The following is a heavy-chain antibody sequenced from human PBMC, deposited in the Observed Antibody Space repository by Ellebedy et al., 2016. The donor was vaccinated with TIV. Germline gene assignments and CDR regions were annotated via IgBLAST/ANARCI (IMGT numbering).Heavy chain of an antibody. CDR2: ISYDGSNK. CDR3: AKDLRGNYYYYGMDV. V-gene: IGHV3-30*18. CDR1: GFTFSSYG. D-gene: IGHD3-10*01. Sequence: GESLKISXAASGFTFSSYGMHWVRQAPGKGLEWVAVISYDGSNKYYADSVKGRFTISRDNSKNTLYLQMNSLRAEDTAVYYCAKDLRGNYYYYGMDVWGQGTTVTVSS. J-gene: IGHJ6*02.